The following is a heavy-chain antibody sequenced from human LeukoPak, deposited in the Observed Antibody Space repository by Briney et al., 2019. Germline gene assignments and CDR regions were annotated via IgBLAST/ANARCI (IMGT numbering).Heavy chain of an antibody. J-gene: IGHJ3*01. Sequence: GGPLRLSCAPSTSMLSRYTITAVRQAPGKGLQWISTITGSGSRIYYADSVKGRFTLSRDNSKNTLHLQMNSLGAEETAVYNLAGSAGAAGLEDAFAFWGQGKLVTVSS. V-gene: IGHV3-23*01. CDR3: AGSAGAAGLEDAFAF. CDR1: TSMLSRYT. D-gene: IGHD6-13*01. CDR2: ITGSGSRI.